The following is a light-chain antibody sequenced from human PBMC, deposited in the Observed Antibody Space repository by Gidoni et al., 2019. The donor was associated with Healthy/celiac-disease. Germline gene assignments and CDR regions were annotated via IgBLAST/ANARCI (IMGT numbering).Light chain of an antibody. CDR1: QGISSY. Sequence: DIQLTQSPSFLSASVGDRVTITCRASQGISSYLAWYQQKPENAPKLLIYAASTLQSGVPSRFSGSGSGTEFTLTISSLQPEDFATYYWQQLNSLFTFGPGTKVDIK. J-gene: IGKJ3*01. CDR2: AAS. CDR3: QQLNSLFT. V-gene: IGKV1-9*01.